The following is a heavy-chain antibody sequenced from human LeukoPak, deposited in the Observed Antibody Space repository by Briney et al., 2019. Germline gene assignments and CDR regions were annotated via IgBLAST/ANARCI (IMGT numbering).Heavy chain of an antibody. J-gene: IGHJ5*02. Sequence: SETLSLTCTVSGGSISSSSYYWDWIRQPPGKGLEWIGSIYYSGNTYYNPSLRSRVTISVDTSKNQLSLKLNSVTAADTAVYYCTRGYFDSSGHNSYAPWGQGTLVTVSS. V-gene: IGHV4-39*07. CDR3: TRGYFDSSGHNSYAP. CDR2: IYYSGNT. D-gene: IGHD3-22*01. CDR1: GGSISSSSYY.